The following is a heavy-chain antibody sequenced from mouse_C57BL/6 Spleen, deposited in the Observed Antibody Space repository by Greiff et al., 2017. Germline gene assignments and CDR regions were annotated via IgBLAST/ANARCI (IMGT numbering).Heavy chain of an antibody. CDR3: ARSGDYDGYYAMDY. V-gene: IGHV1-50*01. D-gene: IGHD2-4*01. Sequence: VQLQQSGAELVKPGASVKLSCKASGYTFTSYWMQWVKQRPGQGLEWIGEIDPSDSYTNYNQKFKGKATLTVDTSSSTAYMQLSSLTSEDSAVYYCARSGDYDGYYAMDYWGQGTSVTVSS. CDR1: GYTFTSYW. J-gene: IGHJ4*01. CDR2: IDPSDSYT.